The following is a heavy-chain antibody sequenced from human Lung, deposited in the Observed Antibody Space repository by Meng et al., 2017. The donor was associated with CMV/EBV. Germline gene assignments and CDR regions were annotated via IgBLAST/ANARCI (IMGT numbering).Heavy chain of an antibody. J-gene: IGHJ3*02. V-gene: IGHV3-30*04. CDR3: ASGGGHDVFDI. CDR1: GFTFSGYA. D-gene: IGHD4-23*01. Sequence: LTXAASGFTFSGYAMHWVRQAPGKGLEWVAVISYDGSNKYYADSVKGRFTISRDNSKNTLYLQMNSLRVEDTAIYYCASGGGHDVFDIWGQGTVVTVSS. CDR2: ISYDGSNK.